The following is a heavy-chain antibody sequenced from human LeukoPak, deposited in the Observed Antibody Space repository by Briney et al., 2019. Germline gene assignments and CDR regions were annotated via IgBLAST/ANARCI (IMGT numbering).Heavy chain of an antibody. CDR1: GFTFSGAW. CDR2: IREDGTEK. J-gene: IGHJ4*02. Sequence: GGSLRLSCTASGFTFSGAWMTWVRQAPGKGLEWVANIREDGTEKNYVDSVKGRFTISRDNAKNSLYLQMNSLRAEDTAVYYCAGERYFDYWGQGTLVTVSS. CDR3: AGERYFDY. V-gene: IGHV3-7*01.